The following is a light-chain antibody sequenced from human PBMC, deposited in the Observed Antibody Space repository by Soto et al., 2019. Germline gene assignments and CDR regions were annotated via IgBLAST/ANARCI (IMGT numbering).Light chain of an antibody. J-gene: IGLJ2*01. CDR2: EVN. CDR1: SSDVGGYNY. V-gene: IGLV2-14*01. CDR3: SSYTSTTTLVV. Sequence: QSALTQPASVSGSPGQSITVSCTGTSSDVGGYNYVSWYQQYPGKAPKLMIYEVNNRPSGVSNRFSGYKSGNTASLTISGLQAEDEADYYCSSYTSTTTLVVFGGVTKLTVL.